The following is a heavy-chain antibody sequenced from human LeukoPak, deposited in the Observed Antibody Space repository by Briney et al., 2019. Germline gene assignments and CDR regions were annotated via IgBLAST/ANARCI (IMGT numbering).Heavy chain of an antibody. Sequence: PSETLSLTCTVSGGSISSSSYYWGWIRQPPGKGLEWIGSIYYSGSTYYNPSLKSRVTMSVDTSKNQFSLKLSSVTAADTAVYYCARGLAVAGGYYYYGMDVWGQGTTVTVSS. CDR3: ARGLAVAGGYYYYGMDV. V-gene: IGHV4-39*07. CDR1: GGSISSSSYY. CDR2: IYYSGST. J-gene: IGHJ6*02. D-gene: IGHD6-19*01.